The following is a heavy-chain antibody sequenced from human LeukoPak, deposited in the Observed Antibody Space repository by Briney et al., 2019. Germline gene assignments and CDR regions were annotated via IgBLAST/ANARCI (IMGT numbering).Heavy chain of an antibody. Sequence: PGVSLTLSCAASGFTFSSYTMTWLPQAPGKGLEWFSGISGSGVYTSYAHSVKGRFTIPRDNSKNTVYLQMNSLRAEDTALYYCAKDRDGYGPYYFDHWGQGTLVTVSS. J-gene: IGHJ4*02. CDR1: GFTFSSYT. CDR2: ISGSGVYT. CDR3: AKDRDGYGPYYFDH. D-gene: IGHD5-18*01. V-gene: IGHV3-23*01.